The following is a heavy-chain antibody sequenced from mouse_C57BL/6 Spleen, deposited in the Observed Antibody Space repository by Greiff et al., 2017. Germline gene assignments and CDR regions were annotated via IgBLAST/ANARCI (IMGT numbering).Heavy chain of an antibody. Sequence: EVKLVESGGGLVKPGGSLKLSCAASGFTFSSYAMSWVRQTPEKRLEWVATISDGGSYTYYPDNVKGRFTISRDNAKNNLYLQMSHLKSEDTAMYYCATGKGMDYWGQGTSVTVSS. CDR3: ATGKGMDY. CDR2: ISDGGSYT. D-gene: IGHD4-1*01. CDR1: GFTFSSYA. V-gene: IGHV5-4*03. J-gene: IGHJ4*01.